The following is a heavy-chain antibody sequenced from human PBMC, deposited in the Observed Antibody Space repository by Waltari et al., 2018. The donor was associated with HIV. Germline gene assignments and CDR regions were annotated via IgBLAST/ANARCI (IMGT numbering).Heavy chain of an antibody. CDR2: IYYSGST. D-gene: IGHD6-13*01. CDR1: GGSISSYY. V-gene: IGHV4-59*01. CDR3: ARVGSSWYYFDY. Sequence: QVQLQESGPGLVKPSETLSLTCTVSGGSISSYYWSWLRQPPGKGLEWIGYIYYSGSTNYNPSLKSRVTISVDTSKNQFSLKLSSVTAADTAVYYCARVGSSWYYFDYWGQGTLVTVSS. J-gene: IGHJ4*02.